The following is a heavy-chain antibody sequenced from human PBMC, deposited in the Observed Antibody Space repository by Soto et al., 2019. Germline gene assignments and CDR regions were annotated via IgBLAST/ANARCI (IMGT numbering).Heavy chain of an antibody. V-gene: IGHV4-4*07. CDR3: VRDGETTADI. CDR2: VFSPWSA. CDR1: GASVTSYT. D-gene: IGHD2-21*02. Sequence: QVQMQESGPRLVKPSETLSLTCTISGASVTSYTWSWIRQPAGKGLERIGRVFSPWSATYNPSLKGRAVMAMDASENEISLKIDSMTAADAAVYYCVRDGETTADIWGQGSLVTVSS. J-gene: IGHJ4*02.